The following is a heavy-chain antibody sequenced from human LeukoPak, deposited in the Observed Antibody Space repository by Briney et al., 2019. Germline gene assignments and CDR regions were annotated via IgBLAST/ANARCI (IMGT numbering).Heavy chain of an antibody. CDR2: ISGSGGYA. CDR1: GFTFSGYA. J-gene: IGHJ4*02. D-gene: IGHD6-19*01. V-gene: IGHV3-23*01. CDR3: ARNQYSSGHSDFFDY. Sequence: TGGSLRLSCVASGFTFSGYALTWVRQAPGKGLEWVSTISGSGGYAYYADSVKGRFTISRDNSKNTLHLQMNSLRAEDTALYYCARNQYSSGHSDFFDYWGQGTLVTVSS.